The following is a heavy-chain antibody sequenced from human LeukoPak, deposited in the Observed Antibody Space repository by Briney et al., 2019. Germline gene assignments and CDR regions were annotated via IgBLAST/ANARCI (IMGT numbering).Heavy chain of an antibody. CDR3: ARDQVDTAMVRDPFDY. CDR1: GYTFSDYY. D-gene: IGHD5-18*01. J-gene: IGHJ4*02. V-gene: IGHV3-11*01. Sequence: GGALRLSCAASGYTFSDYYMSWIRQAPGKGLEWVSYISSSGSTIYYADSVKGRFTISRDNAKNSLYLQMNSLRAEDTAVYYCARDQVDTAMVRDPFDYWGQGTLVTVSS. CDR2: ISSSGSTI.